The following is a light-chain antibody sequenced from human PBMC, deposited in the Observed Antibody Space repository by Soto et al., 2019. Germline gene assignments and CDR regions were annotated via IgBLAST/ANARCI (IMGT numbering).Light chain of an antibody. CDR3: QHYNNWPLT. Sequence: EMVMTQSPATLSVSPGERATLSCRASQSVSSNLAWYQQKPGQAPRLLIYGASTRDTGIPVRFSGSGSGKEFTLTISSLQSEDFAVYYCQHYNNWPLTFGGGTKVEIK. J-gene: IGKJ4*02. CDR2: GAS. CDR1: QSVSSN. V-gene: IGKV3-15*01.